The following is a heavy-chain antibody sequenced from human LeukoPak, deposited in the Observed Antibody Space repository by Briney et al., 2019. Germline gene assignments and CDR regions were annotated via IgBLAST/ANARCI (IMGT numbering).Heavy chain of an antibody. J-gene: IGHJ3*01. CDR1: GFTSRDSA. D-gene: IGHD3-3*01. V-gene: IGHV3-43D*03. CDR3: VKDTNSGYYHDAFDF. CDR2: INWDGGDN. Sequence: GGSLRPPSAAPGFTSRDSAMHWVRPAPGKSLEWVSLINWDGGDNYSPDSVRGRFTISRYNSKNSLYLQMNSLKPEDIAWYYCVKDTNSGYYHDAFDFWGQGTMVTVSS.